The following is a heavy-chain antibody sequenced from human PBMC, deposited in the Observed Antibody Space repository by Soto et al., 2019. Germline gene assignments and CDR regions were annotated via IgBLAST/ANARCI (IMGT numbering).Heavy chain of an antibody. CDR1: GFTFSSYG. CDR2: IWYDGSNK. Sequence: PGGSLRLSCAASGFTFSSYGMHWVRQAPGKGLEWVAVIWYDGSNKYYADSVKGRFTISRDNSKNTLYLQMNSLRAEDTAVYYCARGRYDFWGNFDPWGQGTLVTVSS. V-gene: IGHV3-33*01. CDR3: ARGRYDFWGNFDP. J-gene: IGHJ5*02. D-gene: IGHD3-3*01.